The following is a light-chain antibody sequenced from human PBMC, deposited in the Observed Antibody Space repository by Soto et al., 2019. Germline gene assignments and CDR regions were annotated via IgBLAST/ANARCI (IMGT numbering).Light chain of an antibody. J-gene: IGLJ1*01. CDR2: DVT. CDR3: NSFTTSSTYV. V-gene: IGLV2-18*02. Sequence: QSALTQPPSVSGSPGQSVAISCTGTSSDVGSYNRVAWYQQPPGTAPKLIIYDVTSRPSGVPDRFSGSKSGNTASLTISGLQAEDEADYYCNSFTTSSTYVFGTGTKVTVL. CDR1: SSDVGSYNR.